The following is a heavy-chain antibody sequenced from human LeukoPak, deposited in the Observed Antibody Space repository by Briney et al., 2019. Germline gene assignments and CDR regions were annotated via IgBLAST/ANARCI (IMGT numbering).Heavy chain of an antibody. CDR3: ARVRRDGYNCHYYYMDV. Sequence: SETLSLTCTVSGGSISSGSYYWSWIRQPAGKGLEWIGRIYTSGSTNYNPSLKSRVTISVDTSKNQFSLKLSSVTAADTAVYYCARVRRDGYNCHYYYMDVWGKGTTVTISS. CDR1: GGSISSGSYY. V-gene: IGHV4-61*02. D-gene: IGHD5-24*01. CDR2: IYTSGST. J-gene: IGHJ6*03.